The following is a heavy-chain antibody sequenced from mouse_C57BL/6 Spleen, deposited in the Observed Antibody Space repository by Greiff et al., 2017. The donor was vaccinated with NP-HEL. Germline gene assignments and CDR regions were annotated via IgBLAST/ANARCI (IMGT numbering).Heavy chain of an antibody. V-gene: IGHV1-72*01. CDR3: AAAYYSNYGYAMDY. D-gene: IGHD2-5*01. CDR1: GYTFPSYW. CDR2: IDPNSGGT. J-gene: IGHJ4*01. Sequence: QVHVKQPGAELVKPGASVKLSCKASGYTFPSYWMPWVKQRPGRGLEWIGRIDPNSGGTKYNEKFKSKATLTVDKPSSTAYMQLSSLTSEDSAVYYCAAAYYSNYGYAMDYWGQGTSVTVSS.